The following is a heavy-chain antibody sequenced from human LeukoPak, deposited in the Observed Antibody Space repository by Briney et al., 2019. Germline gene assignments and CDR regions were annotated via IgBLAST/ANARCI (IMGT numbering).Heavy chain of an antibody. D-gene: IGHD4-17*01. Sequence: ASVKVSCKASGYTFTNYHINWVRQAPGQGLEWMGWINPNTGDRGYAQKFQGRVSITSDTSIRTAYMELGSLRSEDTAVYFCASTTSLTASGYDYWGQGTLVTVSS. V-gene: IGHV1-8*03. CDR3: ASTTSLTASGYDY. CDR2: INPNTGDR. J-gene: IGHJ4*02. CDR1: GYTFTNYH.